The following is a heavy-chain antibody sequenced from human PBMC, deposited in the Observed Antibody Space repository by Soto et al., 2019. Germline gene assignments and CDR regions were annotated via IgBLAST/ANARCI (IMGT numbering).Heavy chain of an antibody. Sequence: GGSLRLSCAALGFTFSSYAMSLVRQAPGKGLEWVSTIRGSGGSTYYADSVKGRFTISRDNAKNTLYLQMNSLRAEDTAVYYCAKAIGGYFRSGSAKTLDVWGKGTMVTVSS. D-gene: IGHD3-3*01. CDR3: AKAIGGYFRSGSAKTLDV. CDR1: GFTFSSYA. J-gene: IGHJ3*01. CDR2: IRGSGGST. V-gene: IGHV3-23*01.